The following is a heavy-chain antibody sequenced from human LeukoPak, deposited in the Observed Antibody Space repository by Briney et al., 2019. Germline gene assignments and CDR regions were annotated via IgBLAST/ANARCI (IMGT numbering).Heavy chain of an antibody. V-gene: IGHV5-51*01. D-gene: IGHD2-2*01. CDR1: GYSFASYW. Sequence: GESLKISCEGSGYSFASYWIGWVRQMPGKGLEWMGIIYPDDSDTRYSPSFQGQVTISADKSIATAYLQWSSLKASDTAMYYCARGNHCGSTSCALDYWGQGTLVTVSS. CDR3: ARGNHCGSTSCALDY. CDR2: IYPDDSDT. J-gene: IGHJ4*02.